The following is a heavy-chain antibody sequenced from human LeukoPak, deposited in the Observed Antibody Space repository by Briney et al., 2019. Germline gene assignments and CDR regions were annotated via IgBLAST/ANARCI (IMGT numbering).Heavy chain of an antibody. Sequence: ASVRVSCKASGYPFIAHFLNWVRQAPGQGLEWMGNIDTTTGNPRYAKDFTGRYVFSLDTSVSTAYLQITSLKADDTAAYYCVRGTPTPGMDYWGQGTQVTVSS. CDR1: GYPFIAHF. V-gene: IGHV7-4-1*02. D-gene: IGHD3-10*01. CDR3: VRGTPTPGMDY. J-gene: IGHJ4*02. CDR2: IDTTTGNP.